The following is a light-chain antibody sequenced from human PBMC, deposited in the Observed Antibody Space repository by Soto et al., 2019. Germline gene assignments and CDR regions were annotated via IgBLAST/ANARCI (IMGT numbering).Light chain of an antibody. CDR2: GTS. J-gene: IGKJ2*01. Sequence: VVTQSPGTLSLSPGERATLSCRASQSVASIYLAWYQQKPGQAPRLLIYGTSNRATGIPDRFSGSGSGTDFTLTISRLEPEDFAVYYCQQYNTSPVSYTVGQGTKLEIK. CDR3: QQYNTSPVSYT. CDR1: QSVASIY. V-gene: IGKV3-20*01.